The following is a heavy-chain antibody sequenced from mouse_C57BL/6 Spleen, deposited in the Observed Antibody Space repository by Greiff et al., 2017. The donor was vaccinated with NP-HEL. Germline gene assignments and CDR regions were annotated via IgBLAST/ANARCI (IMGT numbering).Heavy chain of an antibody. D-gene: IGHD2-4*01. Sequence: QVQLQQPGAELVKPGASVKLSCKASGYTFTSYWMHWVKQRPGQGIEWIGMIHPNSGSTNYNEKFKSKATLTVDKSSSPAYMQLSSLTSEYSAVYYCAKGDYDYYGRFAYWGQGTLVTVSA. CDR1: GYTFTSYW. CDR3: AKGDYDYYGRFAY. V-gene: IGHV1-64*01. J-gene: IGHJ3*01. CDR2: IHPNSGST.